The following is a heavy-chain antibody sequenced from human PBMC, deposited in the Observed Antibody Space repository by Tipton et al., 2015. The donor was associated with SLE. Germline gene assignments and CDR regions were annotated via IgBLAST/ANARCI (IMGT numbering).Heavy chain of an antibody. D-gene: IGHD5-18*01. V-gene: IGHV1-18*01. CDR2: ISAYNGNT. J-gene: IGHJ4*02. CDR1: GYTFTSYG. CDR3: ARPSGYTAMAPYYYYFDY. Sequence: QLVQSGPEVKKPGASVKVSCKASGYTFTSYGISWVRQAPGQGLEWMGWISAYNGNTNYAQKLQGRVTMTTDTSTSTAYMELRSLRSDDTAVYYCARPSGYTAMAPYYYYFDYWRQGTLVTVSS.